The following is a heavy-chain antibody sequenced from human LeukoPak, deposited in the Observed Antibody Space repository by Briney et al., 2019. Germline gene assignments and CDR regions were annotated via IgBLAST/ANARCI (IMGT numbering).Heavy chain of an antibody. V-gene: IGHV3-23*01. CDR1: GFTFSTYA. J-gene: IGHJ4*02. CDR2: ISGSGGNT. Sequence: PGGSLRLSCAASGFTFSTYAMSWVRQAPGKGLEWVSAISGSGGNTYYADSVKGRFTISRDNSKNTLHLQMNSLRAEDTAVYYCARDQYSYAHAAHWGQGTLVTVSS. CDR3: ARDQYSYAHAAH. D-gene: IGHD5-18*01.